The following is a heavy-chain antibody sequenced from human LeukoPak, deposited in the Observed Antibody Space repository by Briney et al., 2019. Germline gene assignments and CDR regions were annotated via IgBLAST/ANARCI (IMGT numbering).Heavy chain of an antibody. CDR2: IIHSGRT. CDR1: GGSFSGYY. CDR3: ARGTVLTGYASFDY. V-gene: IGHV4-34*01. Sequence: SETLYLTCAVNGGSFSGYYWTWIRQSPGKGLDWIGEIIHSGRTNYSPSLKSRLTLSVDPSMNHFSLKLTSVTAADTAVYYCARGTVLTGYASFDYWGQGALVTVSS. D-gene: IGHD3-16*01. J-gene: IGHJ4*02.